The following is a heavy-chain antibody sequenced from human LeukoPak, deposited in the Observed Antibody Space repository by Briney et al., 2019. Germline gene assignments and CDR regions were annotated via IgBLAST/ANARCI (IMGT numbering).Heavy chain of an antibody. CDR1: GFTFSSYA. CDR2: ISSSSSYI. V-gene: IGHV3-21*01. D-gene: IGHD2-15*01. CDR3: ARVGSRYCSGANCYDGF. J-gene: IGHJ4*02. Sequence: PGGSLRLSCAASGFTFSSYAMSWVRQAPGKGLEWVSSISSSSSYIYYADSVKGRFTISRDNSKNTLYLQMNNLRAEDTAIYYCARVGSRYCSGANCYDGFWGQGTLVSVSS.